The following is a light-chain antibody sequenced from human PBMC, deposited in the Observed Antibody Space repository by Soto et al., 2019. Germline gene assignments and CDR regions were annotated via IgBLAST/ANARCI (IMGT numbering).Light chain of an antibody. V-gene: IGKV3-15*01. Sequence: DIVMTQSPATLSVSPGERATLSCRASQSVSSNLAWYQQKPGQAPRLVIYGASTRATGIPARFSGSGSGTEFTLTISSLQSEDFAVYYCQQYNNWPPWTFGQGTKVDIK. CDR2: GAS. CDR1: QSVSSN. CDR3: QQYNNWPPWT. J-gene: IGKJ1*01.